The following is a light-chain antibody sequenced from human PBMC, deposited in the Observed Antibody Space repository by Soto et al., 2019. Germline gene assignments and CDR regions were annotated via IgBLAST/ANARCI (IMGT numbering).Light chain of an antibody. CDR1: QDISNY. V-gene: IGKV1-33*01. Sequence: DIQMTQSPSSLSASVGDRVTITCQASQDISNYLNWYQQKPGKAPKLLIYDASNLETGVSSRFSGSGSGTDFTFTISSLQPEDIATYYFQQYDNPSLTFGGGTKVEIK. CDR3: QQYDNPSLT. CDR2: DAS. J-gene: IGKJ4*01.